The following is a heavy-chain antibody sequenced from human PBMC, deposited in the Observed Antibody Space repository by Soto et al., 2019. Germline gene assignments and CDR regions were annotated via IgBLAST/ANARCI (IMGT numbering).Heavy chain of an antibody. J-gene: IGHJ4*02. CDR1: GFTFSSYG. V-gene: IGHV3-33*01. Sequence: QVQLVESGGGVVQPGRSLRLSCAASGFTFSSYGMHWVRQAPGKGLEWVAVIWYDGSNKYYADSVKGRFTISRDNSKNTLDLQMNSLRAEDTAVYYCARAKYGSGSYYFDYWGQGTLVTVSS. D-gene: IGHD3-10*01. CDR2: IWYDGSNK. CDR3: ARAKYGSGSYYFDY.